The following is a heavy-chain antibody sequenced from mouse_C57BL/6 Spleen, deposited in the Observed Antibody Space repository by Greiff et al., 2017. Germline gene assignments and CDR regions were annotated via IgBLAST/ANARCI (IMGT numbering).Heavy chain of an antibody. D-gene: IGHD2-2*01. Sequence: VQLQQPGAELVKPGASVKLSCKASGYTFTSYWMHWVKQRPGRGLEWIGRIDPNSGGTKYNEKFKSKATLTVDKPSSTAYMRLSSLTSEDSAVYYCAREGADGNDTPRNAMDYWGQGTSVTVSS. CDR1: GYTFTSYW. CDR2: IDPNSGGT. V-gene: IGHV1-72*01. CDR3: AREGADGNDTPRNAMDY. J-gene: IGHJ4*01.